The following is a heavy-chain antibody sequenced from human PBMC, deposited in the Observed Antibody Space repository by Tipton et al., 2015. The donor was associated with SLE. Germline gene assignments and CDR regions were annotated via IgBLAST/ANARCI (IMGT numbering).Heavy chain of an antibody. CDR1: GGSISGYY. D-gene: IGHD3-22*01. J-gene: IGHJ5*02. CDR2: IHYSGTT. Sequence: TLSLTCAVSGGSISGYYWSWIRQPPGKELEWIGYIHYSGTTDYNPSLRSRVTISLDMSKNQFSLRLSSVTAADTAVYYCPIYYHDSTGLHWFDPWGQGTLVTVSS. CDR3: PIYYHDSTGLHWFDP. V-gene: IGHV4-59*12.